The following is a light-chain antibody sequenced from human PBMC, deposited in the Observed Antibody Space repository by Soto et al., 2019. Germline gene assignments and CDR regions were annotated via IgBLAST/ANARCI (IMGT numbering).Light chain of an antibody. CDR3: GTRVSSLSAWV. V-gene: IGLV1-51*02. CDR2: ENN. J-gene: IGLJ3*02. Sequence: QSVLTQPPSVSAAPGQKVTISCSGSSSNIGNNYVSWYQQLPGTAPKLLIYENNKRPSGIPDRFSGSKSGASATLGITGLQTGDEADYYCGTRVSSLSAWVFGGGSTLSVL. CDR1: SSNIGNNY.